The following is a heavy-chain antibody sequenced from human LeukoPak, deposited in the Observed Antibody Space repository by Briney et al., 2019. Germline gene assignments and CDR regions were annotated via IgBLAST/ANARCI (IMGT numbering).Heavy chain of an antibody. J-gene: IGHJ4*02. CDR2: IKGDGSEK. Sequence: GGSLRLSCAASGFTLSGYFMSWVRQAPGEGLEWVASIKGDGSEKYYVDSVKGRFTISRDNAKNSLYLQMNSLRAGDTAVYFCARDRGWRSGGYYLYYFDFWGQGTLVTVSS. CDR3: ARDRGWRSGGYYLYYFDF. V-gene: IGHV3-7*01. D-gene: IGHD3-22*01. CDR1: GFTLSGYF.